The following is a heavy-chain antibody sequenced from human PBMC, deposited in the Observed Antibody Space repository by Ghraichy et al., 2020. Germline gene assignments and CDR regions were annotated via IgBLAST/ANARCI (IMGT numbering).Heavy chain of an antibody. CDR1: GGSISSSSYY. Sequence: SQTLSLTCTVSGGSISSSSYYWGWIRQPPGKGLEWIGSIFYSGSTYSNPSLKSRVTMSVDTPKNQFSLKLTSVTAADTAVYYCARQKVGISAAASWGQGTLVTVSS. J-gene: IGHJ5*02. CDR2: IFYSGST. D-gene: IGHD6-25*01. V-gene: IGHV4-39*01. CDR3: ARQKVGISAAAS.